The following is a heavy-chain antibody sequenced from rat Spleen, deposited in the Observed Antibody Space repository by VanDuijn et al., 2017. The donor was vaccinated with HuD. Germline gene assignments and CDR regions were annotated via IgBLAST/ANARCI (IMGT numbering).Heavy chain of an antibody. CDR3: TTGGYYRGRGDA. V-gene: IGHV5-31*01. J-gene: IGHJ4*01. CDR1: GFTFKNYW. D-gene: IGHD1-11*01. Sequence: EVQLVESGGGLVQPGRSLKLSCVASGFTFKNYWMTWIRQAPGKGLEWVASITNSAGSTYYPDSVKGRFTISRDTAENTLYLQMGSLRSEDTATYYCTTGGYYRGRGDAWGQGASVTVSS. CDR2: ITNSAGST.